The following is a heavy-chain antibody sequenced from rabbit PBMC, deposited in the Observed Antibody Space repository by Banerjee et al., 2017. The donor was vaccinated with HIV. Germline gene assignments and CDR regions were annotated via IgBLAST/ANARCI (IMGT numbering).Heavy chain of an antibody. J-gene: IGHJ4*01. V-gene: IGHV1S45*01. D-gene: IGHD4-1*01. CDR1: GFDFSSYG. Sequence: QEQLKESGGGLVQPGGSLKLSCKASGFDFSSYGVSWVRQAPGKGLEWIGIIYGGSGSTDYASWVNGRFAISKTSSTTVTLQMTSLTAADTATYFCARDLAGVIGWNFGLWGQGTLVTVS. CDR3: ARDLAGVIGWNFGL. CDR2: IYGGSGST.